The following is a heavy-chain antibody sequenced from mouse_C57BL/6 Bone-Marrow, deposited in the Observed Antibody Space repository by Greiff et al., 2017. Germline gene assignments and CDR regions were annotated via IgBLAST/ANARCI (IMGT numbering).Heavy chain of an antibody. CDR3: ARSGIYYYGSRVFYWYFDV. CDR2: ISYDGSN. V-gene: IGHV3-6*01. J-gene: IGHJ1*03. CDR1: GYSITSGYY. Sequence: EVQRVESGPGLVKPSQSLSLTCSVTGYSITSGYYWNWIRQFPGNKLEWMGYISYDGSNNYKPSLKNRISITRDTSKNQFFLKLNSVTTEDTATYYCARSGIYYYGSRVFYWYFDVWGTGTTVTVSS. D-gene: IGHD1-1*01.